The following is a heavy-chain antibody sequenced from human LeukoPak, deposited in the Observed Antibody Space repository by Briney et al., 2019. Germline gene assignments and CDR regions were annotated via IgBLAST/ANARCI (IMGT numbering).Heavy chain of an antibody. D-gene: IGHD2-2*02. CDR2: ISAYNGNT. CDR1: GYTFTSYG. V-gene: IGHV1-18*01. CDR3: ARVPPYCSSTSCYSALDI. J-gene: IGHJ3*02. Sequence: ASVKVSCKASGYTFTSYGISWVRQVPGQGLEWMGWISAYNGNTNYAQKLQGRVTMTTDTSTSTAYMELRSLRSDDTAVYYCARVPPYCSSTSCYSALDIWGQGTMVTVSS.